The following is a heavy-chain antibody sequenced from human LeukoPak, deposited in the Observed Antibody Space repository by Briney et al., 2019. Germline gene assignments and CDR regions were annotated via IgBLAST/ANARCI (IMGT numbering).Heavy chain of an antibody. Sequence: GGSLRLSCAASGFTFSSYGMNWVRQAPGKGLEWVSYISSSGSTIYYADSVKGRFTISRDNAKNSLYLQMNSLRAEDTAVYYCARDPSGAYFDYWGQGTLVTVSS. V-gene: IGHV3-48*03. D-gene: IGHD3-10*01. CDR1: GFTFSSYG. CDR3: ARDPSGAYFDY. J-gene: IGHJ4*02. CDR2: ISSSGSTI.